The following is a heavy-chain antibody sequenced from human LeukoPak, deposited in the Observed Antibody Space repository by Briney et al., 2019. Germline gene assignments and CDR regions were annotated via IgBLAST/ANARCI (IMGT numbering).Heavy chain of an antibody. Sequence: GGSLRLACAASGFTFSIYAMTWVRQAPGKGLEWVSAFSATDGSAQYAESVEGRFTISRDNSKNTLFLQMNSLGAEDTAVYYCARAKIAAAGTGAFDVWGQGTLVTVSS. J-gene: IGHJ3*01. CDR2: FSATDGSA. V-gene: IGHV3-23*01. CDR1: GFTFSIYA. CDR3: ARAKIAAAGTGAFDV. D-gene: IGHD6-13*01.